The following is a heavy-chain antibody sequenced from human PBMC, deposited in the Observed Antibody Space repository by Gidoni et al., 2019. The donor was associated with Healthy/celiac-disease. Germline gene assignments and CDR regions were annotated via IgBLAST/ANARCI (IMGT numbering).Heavy chain of an antibody. CDR1: GFTFDAYA. D-gene: IGHD1-26*01. J-gene: IGHJ3*02. CDR3: AKDIGIVGATGAAFDI. CDR2: ISGDGGST. V-gene: IGHV3-43*02. Sequence: EVQLVESGGGVVQPGGSLRLSCAASGFTFDAYAMHWVLQAPGKGLEWVSLISGDGGSTYYADSVKGRFTISRDNSKNSLYLQMNSLRTEGTALYYCAKDIGIVGATGAAFDIWGQGTMVTVSS.